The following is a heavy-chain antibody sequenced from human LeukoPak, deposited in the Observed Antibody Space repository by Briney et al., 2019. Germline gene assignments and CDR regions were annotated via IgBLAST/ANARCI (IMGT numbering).Heavy chain of an antibody. CDR2: IIPILGIA. Sequence: GASVKVSCKASGGTFSSYAISWVRQAPGQGLEWMGRIIPILGIANYAQKFQGRVTITADKSTSTAYMELSSLRSEDTAVYYCARDENSSSWYYYWGQGTLVTVSS. J-gene: IGHJ4*02. V-gene: IGHV1-69*04. CDR3: ARDENSSSWYYY. D-gene: IGHD6-13*01. CDR1: GGTFSSYA.